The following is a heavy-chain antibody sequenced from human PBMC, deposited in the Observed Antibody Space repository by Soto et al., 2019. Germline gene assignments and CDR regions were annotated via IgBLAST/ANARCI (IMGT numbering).Heavy chain of an antibody. J-gene: IGHJ6*02. CDR1: GGSISIGGYS. CDR2: VYHSGST. Sequence: SEALSVTCAVSGGSISIGGYSWSWIRQPPGKGLEWIGCVYHSGSTYSNPSLKSRVTISVDRSKNQFSLNLSSVTAADTAVYYCARGSGSYYYYGMDVWGQGTPVTVSS. V-gene: IGHV4-30-2*01. D-gene: IGHD3-10*01. CDR3: ARGSGSYYYYGMDV.